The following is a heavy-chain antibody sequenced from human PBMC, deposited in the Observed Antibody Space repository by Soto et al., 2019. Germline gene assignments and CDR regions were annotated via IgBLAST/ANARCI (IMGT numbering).Heavy chain of an antibody. CDR3: ARTGGYCSGGTCHFIYFDY. CDR2: IYYSGST. V-gene: IGHV4-30-4*01. J-gene: IGHJ4*02. Sequence: SETLSLTCTVSGGSISRGAYYWGWIRQPPGKGLEWIEYIYYSGSTYYNPSLKSRATISVDTSKNQISLKLSSVTAADTAVYYCARTGGYCSGGTCHFIYFDYWGQGTLVTVSS. CDR1: GGSISRGAYY. D-gene: IGHD2-15*01.